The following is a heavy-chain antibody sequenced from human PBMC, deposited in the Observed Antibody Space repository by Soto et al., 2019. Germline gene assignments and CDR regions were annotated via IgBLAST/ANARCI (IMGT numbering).Heavy chain of an antibody. CDR3: ASGTWEQLVLY. CDR2: ISYDGSKN. D-gene: IGHD6-13*01. CDR1: GFTFSSYA. Sequence: QVQLVESGGGVVQPGRSLRLSCAASGFTFSSYAMHWVRPAPGKGLEWVAVISYDGSKNYYADSVKGRFTISRDNSKNTLYLQMNSLRAEDTAVYYCASGTWEQLVLYWGQGTLVTVSS. J-gene: IGHJ4*02. V-gene: IGHV3-30-3*01.